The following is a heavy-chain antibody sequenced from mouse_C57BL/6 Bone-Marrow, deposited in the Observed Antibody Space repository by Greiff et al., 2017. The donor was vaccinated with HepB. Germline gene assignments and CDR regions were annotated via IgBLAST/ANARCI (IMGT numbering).Heavy chain of an antibody. CDR1: GFTFSDYY. CDR2: ISNGGGST. CDR3: ARLVGGYYFDY. D-gene: IGHD1-3*01. J-gene: IGHJ2*01. V-gene: IGHV5-12*01. Sequence: EVKVVESGGGLVQPGGSLKLSCAASGFTFSDYYMYWVRQTPEKRLEWVAYISNGGGSTYYPDTVKGRFTISRDNAKNTLYLQMSRLKSEDTAMYYCARLVGGYYFDYWGQGTTLTVSS.